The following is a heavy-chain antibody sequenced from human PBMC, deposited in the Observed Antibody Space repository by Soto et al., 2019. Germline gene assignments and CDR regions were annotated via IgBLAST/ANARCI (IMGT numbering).Heavy chain of an antibody. CDR2: IYGSGGSGST. Sequence: QVQLQESGPGLVKPSQTLSLTCTVTGDSITSGGYYWSWIRQHPGKGLEWLGYIYGSGGSGSTLYTPSLKSRITLSVDTSKTQYSLHPSSVTVADTAVYFRARQQAGHFSGIDYWGQGTLVTVSS. CDR1: GDSITSGGYY. V-gene: IGHV4-31*03. J-gene: IGHJ4*02. CDR3: ARQQAGHFSGIDY. D-gene: IGHD3-10*01.